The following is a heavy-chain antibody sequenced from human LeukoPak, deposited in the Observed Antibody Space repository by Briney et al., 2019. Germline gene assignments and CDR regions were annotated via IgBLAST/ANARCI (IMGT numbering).Heavy chain of an antibody. D-gene: IGHD3-10*01. CDR1: GFTFSSYW. V-gene: IGHV3-30*03. CDR3: ASASDYYGSRPFDP. Sequence: GGSLRLSCEGSGFTFSSYWINWVRQAPGKGLEWVAVISYDGSNKYYADSVKGRFTISRDNSKNTLYLQMNSLRAEDTAVYYCASASDYYGSRPFDPWGQGTLVTVSS. J-gene: IGHJ5*02. CDR2: ISYDGSNK.